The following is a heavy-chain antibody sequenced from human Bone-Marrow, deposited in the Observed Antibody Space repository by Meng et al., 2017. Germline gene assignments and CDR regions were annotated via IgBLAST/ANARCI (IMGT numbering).Heavy chain of an antibody. Sequence: QLQLQESGPGLVKPSETLSLTCTVSGGSTTSTSYYWDWIRQSPAKGLEWIGTIGYSGTIVYNPSLSSRVTMTLETSKNQFSLKLSSVTAPDTAVYYCARRVHDGSGHHYFDYWGQGTLVTVSS. CDR1: GGSTTSTSYY. D-gene: IGHD3-22*01. CDR2: IGYSGTI. V-gene: IGHV4-39*01. J-gene: IGHJ4*02. CDR3: ARRVHDGSGHHYFDY.